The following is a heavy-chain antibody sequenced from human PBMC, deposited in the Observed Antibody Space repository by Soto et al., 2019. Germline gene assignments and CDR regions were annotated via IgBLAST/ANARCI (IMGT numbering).Heavy chain of an antibody. CDR3: AVHDWFDP. V-gene: IGHV3-53*01. CDR2: IYSGGNT. Sequence: EVQVVESGGGLIQPGGSLRLSCAVSGLTVTRHYMSWVRQAPGKGLEWVSVIYSGGNTYYADSVKGRFIISRDESKNTLYLQMNSLRVEDTAVYYCAVHDWFDPWGQGTLVTVS. J-gene: IGHJ5*02. CDR1: GLTVTRHY.